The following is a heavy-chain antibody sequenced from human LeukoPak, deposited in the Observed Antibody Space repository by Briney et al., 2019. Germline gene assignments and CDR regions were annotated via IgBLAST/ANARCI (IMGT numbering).Heavy chain of an antibody. Sequence: GGCLRHSCAPSGFTSSNYAMSWVRPPPEKGRGWVSSPLAGEGNTHYGDFAKGRFTLSRDKPKKTLYLQMNSRRAEDTAVYYCAKRYFGNYYFDHWGQGTLVTVSS. J-gene: IGHJ4*02. CDR3: AKRYFGNYYFDH. CDR1: GFTSSNYA. V-gene: IGHV3-23*01. D-gene: IGHD3-9*01. CDR2: PLAGEGNT.